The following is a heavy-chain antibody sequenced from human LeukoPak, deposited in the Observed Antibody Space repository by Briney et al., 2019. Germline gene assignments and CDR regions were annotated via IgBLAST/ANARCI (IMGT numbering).Heavy chain of an antibody. Sequence: ASVTVSFKASGYTFTGYYMHWVRQAPGQGLEWMGWINPNSGGTNYAQKFQGRVTMTRDTSISTAYMELSRLRSDDTAVYYRASEYSDADALDIWGQGTMVTVSS. D-gene: IGHD4-17*01. CDR3: ASEYSDADALDI. CDR2: INPNSGGT. V-gene: IGHV1-2*02. CDR1: GYTFTGYY. J-gene: IGHJ3*02.